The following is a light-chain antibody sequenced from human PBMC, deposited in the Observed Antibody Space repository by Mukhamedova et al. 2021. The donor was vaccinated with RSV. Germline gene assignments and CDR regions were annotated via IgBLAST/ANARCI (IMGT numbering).Light chain of an antibody. CDR2: TAS. Sequence: TSQGVSSWLAWYQQKPGKAPELLIYTASTLQTGVPSRFSGCGSGTDFTLIISSLQPEDFGTYYCQQTNGFPFTFGPGTKVDIK. CDR3: QQTNGFPFT. V-gene: IGKV1-12*01. J-gene: IGKJ3*01. CDR1: QGVSSW.